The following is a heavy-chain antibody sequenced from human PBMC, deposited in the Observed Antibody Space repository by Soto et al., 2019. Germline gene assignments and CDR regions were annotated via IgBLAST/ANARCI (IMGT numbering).Heavy chain of an antibody. J-gene: IGHJ6*02. CDR3: ARDRLYDSNTYYYNYGMDV. D-gene: IGHD3-22*01. CDR1: GFTFDDYA. CDR2: ISWNSGSI. V-gene: IGHV3-9*01. Sequence: GGSLRLSCAASGFTFDDYAMHCVRQAPGKGLEWVSGISWNSGSIGYADSVKGRFTISGDNAKNTLYLQMNSLRAEDTAVYYCARDRLYDSNTYYYNYGMDVWGQGTTVTVSS.